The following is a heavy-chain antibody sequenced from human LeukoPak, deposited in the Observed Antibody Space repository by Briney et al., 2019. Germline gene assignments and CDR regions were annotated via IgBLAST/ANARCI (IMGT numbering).Heavy chain of an antibody. Sequence: GGSLRLSCAASGFTVSSNYISWVRQAPGKGLEWVSAISGSGGSTYYADSVKGRFTISRDNSKNTLYLQMNSLRAEDTAVYYCAKRNSTGPSFDYWGQGTLVTVSS. J-gene: IGHJ4*02. V-gene: IGHV3-23*01. CDR3: AKRNSTGPSFDY. D-gene: IGHD1-1*01. CDR2: ISGSGGST. CDR1: GFTVSSNY.